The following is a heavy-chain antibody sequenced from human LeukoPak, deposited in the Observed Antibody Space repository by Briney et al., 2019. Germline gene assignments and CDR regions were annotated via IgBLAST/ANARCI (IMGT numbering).Heavy chain of an antibody. CDR2: IRSNANSYST. V-gene: IGHV3-73*01. D-gene: IGHD4-17*01. J-gene: IGHJ4*02. CDR1: GFTFSGSA. Sequence: GASLLLSCAASGFTFSGSAMHWVRQPSGKGLEWVGRIRSNANSYSTAYAASVKGSFTISRDDSKNTAYLQMNSLKTEDTAVYYCTRQVEAEMGPRAYGVPDYWGQGTLVTVSS. CDR3: TRQVEAEMGPRAYGVPDY.